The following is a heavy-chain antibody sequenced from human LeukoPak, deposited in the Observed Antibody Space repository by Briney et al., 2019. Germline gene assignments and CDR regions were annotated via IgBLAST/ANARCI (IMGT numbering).Heavy chain of an antibody. J-gene: IGHJ6*02. CDR2: IYPGDSDT. V-gene: IGHV5-51*01. CDR3: ARQPYYDYVWGSYRSQSRYGMDV. Sequence: GESLKISCKGSGYNFTNYWIGWVRQMPGKGLEWMGIIYPGDSDTRYSPSFQGRVTISADKSISTAYLQWSSLKASDTAMYYCARQPYYDYVWGSYRSQSRYGMDVWGQGTTVTVSS. D-gene: IGHD3-16*02. CDR1: GYNFTNYW.